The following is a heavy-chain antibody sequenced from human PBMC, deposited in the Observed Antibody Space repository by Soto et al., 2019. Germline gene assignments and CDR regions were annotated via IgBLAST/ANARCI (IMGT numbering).Heavy chain of an antibody. CDR1: GGSSSSSSYY. J-gene: IGHJ4*02. CDR2: IYYSGST. V-gene: IGHV4-39*07. D-gene: IGHD6-19*01. Sequence: SLTLSVTSSVAGGSSSSSSYYRVRIRQPPGKGLEWIGSIYYSGSTYYNPSLKSRVTISVDTSKNQFSLNLSSVTTADTAVYYCVRAGGGWSFDSWGQGTLVTVSS. CDR3: VRAGGGWSFDS.